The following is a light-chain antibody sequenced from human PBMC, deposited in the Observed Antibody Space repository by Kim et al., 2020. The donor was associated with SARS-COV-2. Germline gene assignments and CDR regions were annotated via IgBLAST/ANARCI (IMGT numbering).Light chain of an antibody. V-gene: IGKV3-11*01. CDR1: QSVSSY. CDR2: DAS. CDR3: QQRSNWWT. J-gene: IGKJ1*01. Sequence: SLSPGERATLSCRASQSVSSYLAWYQQKPGQAPRLLIYDASNRATGIPARFSGSGSGTDFTLTISRLEPEDFAVYYCQQRSNWWTFGQGTKVDIK.